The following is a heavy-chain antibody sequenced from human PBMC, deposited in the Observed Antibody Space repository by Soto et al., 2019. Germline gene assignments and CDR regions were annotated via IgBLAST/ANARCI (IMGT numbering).Heavy chain of an antibody. D-gene: IGHD2-2*01. CDR2: IIPILGIA. J-gene: IGHJ4*02. V-gene: IGHV1-69*02. CDR3: ATGYCSSTSCLDY. CDR1: GGTFSSYT. Sequence: QVQLVQSGAEVKKPGSSVKVSCKASGGTFSSYTISWVRQAPGQGLEWMGRIIPILGIANYAQKFQGRVTITADKSTSTAYMVLSSLRCEDTAVYYCATGYCSSTSCLDYWGQGTLVTVSS.